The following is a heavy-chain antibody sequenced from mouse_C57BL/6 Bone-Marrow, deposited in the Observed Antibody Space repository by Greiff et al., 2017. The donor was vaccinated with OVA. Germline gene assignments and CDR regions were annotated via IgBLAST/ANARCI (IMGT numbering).Heavy chain of an antibody. CDR3: ARAGWLLRGDYLDY. D-gene: IGHD2-3*01. Sequence: VQLQQSGPELVKPGASVKISCKASGYSFTGYYMNWVKQSPEKSLEWIGEINPSTGGTTYNQTFKAKAPLTVNKSSSTDYMQIKSLTYENSVVYDGARAGWLLRGDYLDYWGQGTTLTVSA. CDR1: GYSFTGYY. V-gene: IGHV1-42*01. J-gene: IGHJ2*01. CDR2: INPSTGGT.